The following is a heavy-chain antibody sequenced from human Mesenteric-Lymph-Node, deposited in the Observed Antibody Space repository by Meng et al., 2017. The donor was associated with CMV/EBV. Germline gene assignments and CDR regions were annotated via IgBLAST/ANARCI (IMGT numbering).Heavy chain of an antibody. CDR2: ISWNSGDI. J-gene: IGHJ4*02. CDR1: GFTFNDYA. V-gene: IGHV3-9*01. CDR3: AKAVADASGTYWKGIDY. D-gene: IGHD3-10*01. Sequence: SLKISCAASGFTFNDYAMHWVRQAPGKGLEWVSSISWNSGDIGYADSVKGRFTISRDNAKKSLYLQMNSLRNEDTALYFCAKAVADASGTYWKGIDYWGQGALVTVSS.